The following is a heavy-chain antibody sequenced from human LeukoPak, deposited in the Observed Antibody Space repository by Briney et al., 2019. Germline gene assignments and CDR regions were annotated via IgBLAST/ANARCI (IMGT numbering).Heavy chain of an antibody. CDR2: ISYDGSNK. J-gene: IGHJ4*02. Sequence: PGGSLRLSCAASGFTFSSYAMHWVRQAPGKGLEWVAVISYDGSNKYYADSVKGRFTISRDNSKNTLYLQMNSLRAEDTAVYYCARAFTHSLHTAMVPGCFDYWGQGTLVTVSS. V-gene: IGHV3-30-3*01. D-gene: IGHD5-18*01. CDR1: GFTFSSYA. CDR3: ARAFTHSLHTAMVPGCFDY.